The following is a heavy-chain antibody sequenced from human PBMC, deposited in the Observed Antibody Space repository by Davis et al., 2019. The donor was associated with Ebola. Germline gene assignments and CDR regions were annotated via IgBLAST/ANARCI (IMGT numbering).Heavy chain of an antibody. CDR3: TTVTDYGMDV. CDR2: TKSKTDGGTT. V-gene: IGHV3-15*01. D-gene: IGHD5-18*01. Sequence: GESLKTLCAAPGFTFSNAWTSSARQALVQRLDWVGRTKSKTDGGTTDYAAPVKGRFTISRYDSKNTLYLQMNSLITEDTAVYYCTTVTDYGMDVWGKGTTVTVSS. J-gene: IGHJ6*04. CDR1: GFTFSNAW.